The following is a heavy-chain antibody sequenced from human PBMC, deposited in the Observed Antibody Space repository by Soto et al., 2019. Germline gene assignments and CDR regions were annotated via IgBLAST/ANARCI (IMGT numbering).Heavy chain of an antibody. J-gene: IGHJ4*02. Sequence: GGSLRLSCAASGFPFDDYAMHWVRQAPGKGLEWVSGISWNSGSIGYADSVKGRFTISRDNAKNSLYLQMNSLRAEDTALYYCAKDLESGYSSGCHDHWGQGTLVTVSS. CDR2: ISWNSGSI. CDR1: GFPFDDYA. CDR3: AKDLESGYSSGCHDH. D-gene: IGHD6-19*01. V-gene: IGHV3-9*01.